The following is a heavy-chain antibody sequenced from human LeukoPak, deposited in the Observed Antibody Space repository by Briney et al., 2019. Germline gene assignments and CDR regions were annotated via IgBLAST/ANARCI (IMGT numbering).Heavy chain of an antibody. CDR2: INGDGTYL. V-gene: IGHV3-74*01. CDR1: GFTFNTYW. J-gene: IGHJ4*02. CDR3: ARDANWAVNDY. D-gene: IGHD3-16*01. Sequence: GGSLRLSWSASGFTFNTYWMHWVRQVPGKGLVWVSRINGDGTYLNYADSVKGRFTISRHNGKNTVYLQMNSLRVDDTAVYYCARDANWAVNDYWGQGTLVTVSA.